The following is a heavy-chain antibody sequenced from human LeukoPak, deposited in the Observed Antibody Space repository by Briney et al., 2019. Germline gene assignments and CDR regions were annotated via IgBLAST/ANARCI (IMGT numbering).Heavy chain of an antibody. CDR1: GFTFDDYA. J-gene: IGHJ3*02. CDR2: ISWNSGSI. CDR3: AKVHFVDTAMVEGAFDI. Sequence: PGGSLRLSCTASGFTFDDYAMHWVRQAPGKGLEWVSGISWNSGSIGYADSVKGRFTISRDNAKNSLYLQMNSLRAEDTALYYCAKVHFVDTAMVEGAFDIWGQGTMVTVSS. D-gene: IGHD5-18*01. V-gene: IGHV3-9*01.